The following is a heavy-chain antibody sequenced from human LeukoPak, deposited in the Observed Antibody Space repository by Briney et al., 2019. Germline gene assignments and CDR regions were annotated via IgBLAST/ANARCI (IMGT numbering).Heavy chain of an antibody. CDR3: ARELSGWYFDY. CDR1: GLIFSSHA. CDR2: ISYDGSSK. Sequence: PGRCLRLSCAASGLIFSSHAMHWVRQAPGKGLEWVAVISYDGSSKYYADSVKGRFTISRDNSKNTLYLQMNSLRVEDTAVYYCARELSGWYFDYWGQGTLVTVSS. D-gene: IGHD6-19*01. J-gene: IGHJ4*02. V-gene: IGHV3-30-3*01.